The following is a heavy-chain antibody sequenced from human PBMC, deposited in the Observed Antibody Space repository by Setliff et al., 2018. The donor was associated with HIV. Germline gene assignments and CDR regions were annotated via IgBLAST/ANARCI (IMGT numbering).Heavy chain of an antibody. CDR2: IHTTGST. CDR3: ARSRPRSMDFYMDV. V-gene: IGHV4-61*09. J-gene: IGHJ6*03. CDR1: GDSISSGSYY. Sequence: SETLSLTCSVSGDSISSGSYYWSWIRLPAGKGLEWIGQIHTTGSTNYNPSLKSRVTISADTSKNQFSLNLSSVTAADTAVYYCARSRPRSMDFYMDVWGKGTTVTVSS. D-gene: IGHD2-8*01.